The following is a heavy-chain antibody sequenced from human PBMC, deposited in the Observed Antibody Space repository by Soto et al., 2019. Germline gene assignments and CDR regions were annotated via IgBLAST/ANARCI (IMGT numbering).Heavy chain of an antibody. D-gene: IGHD6-25*01. CDR2: IDPSDSYT. V-gene: IGHV5-10-1*04. CDR1: GYSFTNHW. CDR3: ATTEDSRYSSAGHYYGMDV. Sequence: GEYLKISCKGSGYSFTNHWISRVRQMPGKGLEWMGRIDPSDSYTNYSPSFQGQVTISADKSISTAYLQWSSLKASDTAMYYCATTEDSRYSSAGHYYGMDVWGQGTTVTVSS. J-gene: IGHJ6*02.